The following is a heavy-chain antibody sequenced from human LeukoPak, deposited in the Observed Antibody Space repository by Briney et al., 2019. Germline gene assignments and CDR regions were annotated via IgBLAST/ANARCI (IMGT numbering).Heavy chain of an antibody. V-gene: IGHV4-34*01. J-gene: IGHJ6*03. CDR3: ARGELVIVPAVNYYYYYMDV. D-gene: IGHD2-2*01. CDR1: GGSFSGYY. CDR2: INQSGST. Sequence: SETLSLTCAVYGGSFSGYYWSWIRQPPGKGLEWIGEINQSGSTNYNPSLKSRVTISVDTSKNQFSLKLSSVTVADTAVYYCARGELVIVPAVNYYYYYMDVWGKGTTVTVSS.